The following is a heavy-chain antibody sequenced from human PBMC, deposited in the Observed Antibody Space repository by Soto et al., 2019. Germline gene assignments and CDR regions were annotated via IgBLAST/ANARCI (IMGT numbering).Heavy chain of an antibody. V-gene: IGHV3-23*01. CDR1: GFTFSSYA. D-gene: IGHD3-10*01. J-gene: IGHJ6*03. CDR3: AKYYYYGSGSYYHAYYYYYYMDV. Sequence: PGGSLRLSCAASGFTFSSYAMSWVRQAPGKGLEWVSAISGSGGSTYYADSVKGRFTISRDNSKNTLYLQMNSLRAEDTAVYYCAKYYYYGSGSYYHAYYYYYYMDVWGKGTTVTVSS. CDR2: ISGSGGST.